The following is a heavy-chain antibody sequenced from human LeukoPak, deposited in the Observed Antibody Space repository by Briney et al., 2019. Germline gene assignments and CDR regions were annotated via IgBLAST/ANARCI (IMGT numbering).Heavy chain of an antibody. CDR1: GGSISGYY. V-gene: IGHV4-34*01. CDR3: ARGTLVATLTPYCSGGSCYPGTNKSWFDP. J-gene: IGHJ5*02. D-gene: IGHD2-15*01. Sequence: PSETLSLTCTVSGGSISGYYWSWIRQPPGKGLEWIGEINHSGSTNYNPSLKSRVTISVDTSKNQFSLKLSSVTAADTAVYYCARGTLVATLTPYCSGGSCYPGTNKSWFDPWGQGTLVTVSS. CDR2: INHSGST.